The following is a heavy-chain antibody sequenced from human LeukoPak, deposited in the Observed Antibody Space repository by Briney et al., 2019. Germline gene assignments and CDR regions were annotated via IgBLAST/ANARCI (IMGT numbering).Heavy chain of an antibody. D-gene: IGHD3-22*01. V-gene: IGHV3-11*06. J-gene: IGHJ4*02. Sequence: GGSLRLSCAASGFSFSYYYMSWIRQAPGKGLEWGSSITSSSSFVNYEDSLKGRFTISRDNAKNSLYLQMNSLRAEDTAVYYCARGAQYYYDSSGYYSFDYWGQGTLVTVSS. CDR2: ITSSSSFV. CDR1: GFSFSYYY. CDR3: ARGAQYYYDSSGYYSFDY.